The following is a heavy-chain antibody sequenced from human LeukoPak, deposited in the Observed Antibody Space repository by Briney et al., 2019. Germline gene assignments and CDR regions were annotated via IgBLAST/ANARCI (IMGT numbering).Heavy chain of an antibody. CDR3: AGESGLRNGVDV. CDR1: EFSVSSNY. D-gene: IGHD2-8*01. CDR2: IYSDGAT. J-gene: IGHJ6*02. V-gene: IGHV3-66*02. Sequence: EPGGSLRLSCAASEFSVSSNYMNWVRQAPGKGLEWVSVIYSDGATFYADSVKGRFTISSDSSSNTLFAQMNSLKPGDTGVYYCAGESGLRNGVDVWGLGTTVTVSS.